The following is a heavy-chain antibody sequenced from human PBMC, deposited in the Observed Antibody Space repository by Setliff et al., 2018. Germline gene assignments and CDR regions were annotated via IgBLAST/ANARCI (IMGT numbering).Heavy chain of an antibody. CDR3: ARFYGDLKTD. Sequence: GESLKISCAASGFTFSSYWMHWVSQVPGKGLVWVSRINNDGSSGDYADSVKGRFTISRDNAKNTLYLQMNSLRAEDTAVYYCARFYGDLKTDWGQGTPVTVSS. CDR1: GFTFSSYW. V-gene: IGHV3-74*01. CDR2: INNDGSSG. D-gene: IGHD4-17*01. J-gene: IGHJ4*02.